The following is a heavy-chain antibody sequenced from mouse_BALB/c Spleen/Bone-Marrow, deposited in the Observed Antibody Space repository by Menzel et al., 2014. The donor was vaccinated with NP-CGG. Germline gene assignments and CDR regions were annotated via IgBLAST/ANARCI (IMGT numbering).Heavy chain of an antibody. CDR1: GYTFTIYW. J-gene: IGHJ1*01. Sequence: QVQLKQSGAELVKPGASVKLPCKASGYTFTIYWMHWVKQRPGQGLEWIGEIDPSDSDANYNQKFKGKATLTVDKSSTTAYMQLSSLTSEDSAVYYCARRNYYGSHYWYFDVWGAGTTVTVSS. CDR3: ARRNYYGSHYWYFDV. V-gene: IGHV1-69*02. CDR2: IDPSDSDA. D-gene: IGHD1-1*01.